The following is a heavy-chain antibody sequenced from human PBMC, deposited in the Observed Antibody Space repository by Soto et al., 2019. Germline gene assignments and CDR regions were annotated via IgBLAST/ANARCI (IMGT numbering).Heavy chain of an antibody. CDR3: ARDEGYYYCSGSWFDP. Sequence: QVQLVQSGAEVKKPGASVKVSCKASGYTFTSYGISWVRQAPGQGLEWMGWISAYNGNTNFAQKLQGRVTMTTDTSTITAYMELRSLRSDDTAVYFCARDEGYYYCSGSWFDPWGQGTLVTVSS. D-gene: IGHD3-10*01. J-gene: IGHJ5*02. CDR2: ISAYNGNT. CDR1: GYTFTSYG. V-gene: IGHV1-18*01.